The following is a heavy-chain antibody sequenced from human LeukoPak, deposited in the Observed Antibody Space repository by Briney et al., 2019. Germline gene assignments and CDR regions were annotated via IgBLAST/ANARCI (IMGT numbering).Heavy chain of an antibody. D-gene: IGHD6-19*01. V-gene: IGHV3-23*01. CDR2: VSGSGDST. Sequence: PGGSPRLSCVASGFTFSSYAMTWVRQAPGKGLEWVSIVSGSGDSTYYADSMKGRFTISRDNSKNTLFLQINSLRVDDTAVYYCARDRRSTGWPFDYWGQGTLVTVSS. J-gene: IGHJ4*02. CDR3: ARDRRSTGWPFDY. CDR1: GFTFSSYA.